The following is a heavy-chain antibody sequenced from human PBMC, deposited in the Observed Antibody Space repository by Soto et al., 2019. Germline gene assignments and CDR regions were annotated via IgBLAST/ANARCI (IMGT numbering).Heavy chain of an antibody. D-gene: IGHD4-17*01. Sequence: PXXSLRLSCAVSGFTFSGYWMHWVLQAPGKGLVWVSRINSDGSTTSYADSVKGRFTISRDNAKNTLYLQMDSLRAEDTAVYYCASAKIGDYFQVYWGQGTLVTVSS. CDR2: INSDGSTT. J-gene: IGHJ4*02. CDR1: GFTFSGYW. CDR3: ASAKIGDYFQVY. V-gene: IGHV3-74*01.